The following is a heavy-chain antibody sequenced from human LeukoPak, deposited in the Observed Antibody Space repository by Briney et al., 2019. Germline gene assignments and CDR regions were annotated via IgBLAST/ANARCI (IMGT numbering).Heavy chain of an antibody. Sequence: GGSLRLSCAASGFTFSSYSMNWVRQAPGKGLEWVSYISSSSSTIYYADSVKGRFTISRDNAKNSLYLQMNSLRAEDTAVYYCARDQVTGTTVVEGFDYWGQGTLVTVSS. V-gene: IGHV3-48*01. D-gene: IGHD1-7*01. J-gene: IGHJ4*02. CDR3: ARDQVTGTTVVEGFDY. CDR2: ISSSSSTI. CDR1: GFTFSSYS.